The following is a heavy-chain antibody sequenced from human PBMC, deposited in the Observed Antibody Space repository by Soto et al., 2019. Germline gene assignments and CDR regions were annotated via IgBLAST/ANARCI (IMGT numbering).Heavy chain of an antibody. CDR1: GFTFYIYA. J-gene: IGHJ4*02. Sequence: SLRLSCAASGFTFYIYAMTWVRQAPGKGLEWVSAISRYGDITYYADSVEGRFTISRDNSKNTLYLQMNSLGAEDTAVYYCAKDRYLDHDSRGYLFDNWGQGTLVTVSS. V-gene: IGHV3-23*01. D-gene: IGHD3-22*01. CDR2: ISRYGDIT. CDR3: AKDRYLDHDSRGYLFDN.